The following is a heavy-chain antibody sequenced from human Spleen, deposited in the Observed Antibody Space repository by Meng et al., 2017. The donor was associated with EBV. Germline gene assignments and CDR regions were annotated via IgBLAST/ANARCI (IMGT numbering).Heavy chain of an antibody. J-gene: IGHJ4*02. CDR1: AYTFTGYY. CDR2: INPNSGDT. V-gene: IGHV1-2*06. Sequence: QVQLVRAGAEVKKPGASVKVSCKASAYTFTGYYMHWVRQAPGQGLEWMGRINPNSGDTNYAQKFQGRVTMTRDTSITTAYMELSRLRSDDTAVYYCARAYDSSGYYSYHWGQGTLVTVSS. CDR3: ARAYDSSGYYSYH. D-gene: IGHD3-22*01.